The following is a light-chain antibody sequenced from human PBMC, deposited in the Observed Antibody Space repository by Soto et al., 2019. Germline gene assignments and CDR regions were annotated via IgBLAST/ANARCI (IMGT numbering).Light chain of an antibody. Sequence: QSVLTQPPSVSGAPGQRVTISCTGSSSNIGAGYDVHWYQQLPGTAPKLLIYGNSNRPSGVPDRVSGSKSGTSASLAITGLQAEHEADYYCQSYDSSLSGVVFGGGTKLTVL. CDR3: QSYDSSLSGVV. J-gene: IGLJ2*01. CDR2: GNS. V-gene: IGLV1-40*01. CDR1: SSNIGAGYD.